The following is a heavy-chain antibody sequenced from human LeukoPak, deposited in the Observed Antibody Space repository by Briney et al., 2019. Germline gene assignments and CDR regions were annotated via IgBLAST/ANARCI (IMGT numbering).Heavy chain of an antibody. V-gene: IGHV3-30*18. CDR2: ISYDGINK. J-gene: IGHJ6*03. Sequence: PGGSLILSCAASGFTFSSYGMHSVRQAPGKGLEWVAVISYDGINKYYADSVKGRFTISRDNSKHTLYLQMNSLRGAYMSMYYCAKDTYGRPYYYYYIDVWGKGTTVTVSS. CDR1: GFTFSSYG. CDR3: AKDTYGRPYYYYYIDV. D-gene: IGHD3-10*01.